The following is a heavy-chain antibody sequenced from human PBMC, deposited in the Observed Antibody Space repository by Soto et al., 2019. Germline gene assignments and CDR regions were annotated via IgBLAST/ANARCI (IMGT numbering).Heavy chain of an antibody. D-gene: IGHD3-22*01. Sequence: GGALRLSCAASGFTFSSYAMSWVRQAPGKGLEWVSAISGSGGSTYYADSVKGRFTISRDNSKNTLYLQMNSLRAEDTAVYYCAKDATVTYYYDSSGYCPDAFDIWGQGTMVTVSS. CDR2: ISGSGGST. V-gene: IGHV3-23*01. J-gene: IGHJ3*02. CDR1: GFTFSSYA. CDR3: AKDATVTYYYDSSGYCPDAFDI.